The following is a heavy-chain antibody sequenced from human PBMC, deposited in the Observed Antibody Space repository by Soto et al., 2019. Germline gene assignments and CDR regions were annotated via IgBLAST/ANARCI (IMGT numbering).Heavy chain of an antibody. CDR2: INSDGSST. J-gene: IGHJ4*02. CDR3: VRTSLVVAAATREDY. D-gene: IGHD2-15*01. V-gene: IGHV3-74*01. CDR1: GFTFSSYW. Sequence: EVQLVESGGGLVQPGGSLRLSCAASGFTFSSYWMHWVRQAPGKGLVWVARINSDGSSTRYADSVKGRFTISRDNAKNTLYLQMNSLRAEDTALYYCVRTSLVVAAATREDYWGQGPLVTVSS.